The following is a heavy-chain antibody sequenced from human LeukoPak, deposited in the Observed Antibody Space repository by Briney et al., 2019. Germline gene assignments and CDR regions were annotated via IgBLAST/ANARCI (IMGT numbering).Heavy chain of an antibody. J-gene: IGHJ3*02. V-gene: IGHV4-59*01. CDR3: VRDPYYYDTRGAFDI. Sequence: SETLSLTCNVSADSISDYYLSWIRQPPGKGLEWIGYIYYSGSTNYNPSLKSRVTISIDTSKNQFSLKLSSVTAADTAVYYCVRDPYYYDTRGAFDIWGQGTMVTVSS. D-gene: IGHD3-22*01. CDR2: IYYSGST. CDR1: ADSISDYY.